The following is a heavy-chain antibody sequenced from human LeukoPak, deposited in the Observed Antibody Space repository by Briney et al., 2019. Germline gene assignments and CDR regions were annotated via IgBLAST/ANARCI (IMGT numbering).Heavy chain of an antibody. CDR1: GGSFSGYY. CDR2: INHSGSS. V-gene: IGHV4-34*01. CDR3: ARGAAGSGWSDNWFDP. Sequence: SETLSLTCAVYGGSFSGYYWSWIRQPPGKGLEWIGEINHSGSSNYNPSLKSRVTISVDTSKNQFSLKLSSVTAADTAVYYCARGAAGSGWSDNWFDPWGQGTLVTVSS. J-gene: IGHJ5*02. D-gene: IGHD6-19*01.